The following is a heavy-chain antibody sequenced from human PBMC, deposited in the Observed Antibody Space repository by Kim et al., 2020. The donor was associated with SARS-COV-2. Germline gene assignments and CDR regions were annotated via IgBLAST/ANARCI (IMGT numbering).Heavy chain of an antibody. CDR3: AKDLVGGDSSGYQHFDY. J-gene: IGHJ4*02. CDR1: GFTFSSYA. D-gene: IGHD3-22*01. Sequence: GGSLRLSCAASGFTFSSYAMHWVRQAPGKGLEWVAVIWYDGSNKYYADSVKGRFTISRDNSKNTLYLQMNSLRAEDTAVYYCAKDLVGGDSSGYQHFDYWGQGTLVTVSS. CDR2: IWYDGSNK. V-gene: IGHV3-33*06.